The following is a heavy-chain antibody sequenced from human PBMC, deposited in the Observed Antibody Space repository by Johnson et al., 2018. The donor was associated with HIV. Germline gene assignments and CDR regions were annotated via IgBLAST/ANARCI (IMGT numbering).Heavy chain of an antibody. V-gene: IGHV3-30-3*01. Sequence: QMLLVESGGGVVQPGRSLRLSCAASGFTFSSYAMHWVRQAPGKGLEWVAVISYDGSNKYYADSVKGRFTISRANSKNTLYLQMNSLRAEDTAVYYCAKDLRRGSGSYSDAFDIWGQGTMVTVSS. D-gene: IGHD1-26*01. CDR1: GFTFSSYA. CDR3: AKDLRRGSGSYSDAFDI. J-gene: IGHJ3*02. CDR2: ISYDGSNK.